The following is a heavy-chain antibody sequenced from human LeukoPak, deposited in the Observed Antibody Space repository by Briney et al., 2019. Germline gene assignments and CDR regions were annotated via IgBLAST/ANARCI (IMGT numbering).Heavy chain of an antibody. D-gene: IGHD2-2*01. CDR3: ARGYCSSTSCPWGRYYMDV. CDR2: IIPIFGTA. CDR1: GGTFSSYA. V-gene: IGHV1-69*05. J-gene: IGHJ6*03. Sequence: ASVKVSCKASGGTFSSYAISWVRQAPGQGLEWMGGIIPIFGTANYAQKFQGRVTITTDESTSTAYMELSSLRSEDTAVYYCARGYCSSTSCPWGRYYMDVWGKGTTVTVSS.